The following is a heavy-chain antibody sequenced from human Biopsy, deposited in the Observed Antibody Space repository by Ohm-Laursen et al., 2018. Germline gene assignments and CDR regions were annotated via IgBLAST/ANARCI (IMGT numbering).Heavy chain of an antibody. D-gene: IGHD5-12*01. CDR1: GVSTNGGRYY. V-gene: IGHV4-31*03. CDR3: ARLGSGDYFPTFFDF. Sequence: SQTLSLTCTVSGVSTNGGRYYWNWIRHHPGKGLEWIGNIFYSANTYYNPSLRSRVTISVDTSKNQFSLKLSSVTAADTAVYYCARLGSGDYFPTFFDFWGQGALVTVSS. CDR2: IFYSANT. J-gene: IGHJ4*02.